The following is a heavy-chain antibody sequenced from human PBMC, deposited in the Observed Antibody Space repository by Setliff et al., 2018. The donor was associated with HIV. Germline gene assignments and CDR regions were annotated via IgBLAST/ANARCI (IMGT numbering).Heavy chain of an antibody. CDR3: ARAAYSGTYLWEPATDL. CDR2: IYTSGNT. V-gene: IGHV4-61*09. J-gene: IGHJ2*01. CDR1: GDSITRGSYY. D-gene: IGHD1-26*01. Sequence: PSETLSLTCTVSGDSITRGSYYWSWIRQPAGKGLEWIGHIYTSGNTHYSPSLKSRITISADTSKNQLSLNLSSVTAADTAVYYCARAAYSGTYLWEPATDLWGRGTLVTVSS.